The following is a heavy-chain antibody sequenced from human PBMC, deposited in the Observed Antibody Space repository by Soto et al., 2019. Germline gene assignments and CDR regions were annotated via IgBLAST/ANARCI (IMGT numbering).Heavy chain of an antibody. Sequence: QVQLVQSGAEVKKPGASVKVSCKASGYTFSDHYMHWVRQAPGQGLEWMGWINPNSGGTKYARKIQGRVTMTRDTSISTAYMELSRLTADDTAIYYCARTKTGDYWGKGTLVTVSS. CDR1: GYTFSDHY. CDR2: INPNSGGT. J-gene: IGHJ4*02. D-gene: IGHD3-10*01. V-gene: IGHV1-2*02. CDR3: ARTKTGDY.